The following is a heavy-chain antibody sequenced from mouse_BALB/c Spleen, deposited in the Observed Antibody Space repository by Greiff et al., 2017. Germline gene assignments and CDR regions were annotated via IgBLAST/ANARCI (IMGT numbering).Heavy chain of an antibody. J-gene: IGHJ4*01. CDR2: ISDGGSYT. D-gene: IGHD2-1*01. Sequence: EVHLVESGGGLVKPGGSLKLSCAASGFTFSDYYMYWVRQTPEKRLEWVATISDGGSYTYYPDSVKGRFTISRDNAKNNLYLQMSSLKSEDTAMYYCARDYGNYGYYAMDYWGQGTSVTVSS. CDR1: GFTFSDYY. CDR3: ARDYGNYGYYAMDY. V-gene: IGHV5-4*02.